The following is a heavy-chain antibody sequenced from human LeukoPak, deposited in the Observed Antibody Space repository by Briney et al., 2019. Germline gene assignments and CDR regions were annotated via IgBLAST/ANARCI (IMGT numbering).Heavy chain of an antibody. J-gene: IGHJ3*02. CDR2: MYTSGST. Sequence: SETLSLTCTVSGGSISSYYWAWIRQPAGEGLEWIGRMYTSGSTNYNPSLKSRVTMSVDTSKNQFSLKLSSVTAADTAVYYCARAWGGNPDAFDMWGQGTMVTVSS. CDR1: GGSISSYY. V-gene: IGHV4-4*07. D-gene: IGHD4-23*01. CDR3: ARAWGGNPDAFDM.